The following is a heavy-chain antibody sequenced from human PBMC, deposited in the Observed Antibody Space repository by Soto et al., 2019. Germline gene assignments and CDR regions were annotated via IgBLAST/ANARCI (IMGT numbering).Heavy chain of an antibody. CDR2: TKNKTNSYTT. CDR3: SRDLGS. CDR1: GFTFSDHH. V-gene: IGHV3-72*01. J-gene: IGHJ5*02. Sequence: EVHLVESGGGLVQPGGSLRLSCGTSGFTFSDHHMDWVRQAPGKGLEWVGRTKNKTNSYTTEYAASVKGRFTISRDDSKNSLYLQMNSLKPEDPAVYYCSRDLGSWGQGTLVTVSS.